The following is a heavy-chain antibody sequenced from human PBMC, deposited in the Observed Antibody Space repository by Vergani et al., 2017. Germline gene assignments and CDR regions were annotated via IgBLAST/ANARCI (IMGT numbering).Heavy chain of an antibody. Sequence: QLQLHKSGPGLVKPSETLSLTCTLSGGSISSSSHFWGWLRQAPGKGLEWIGSIYYTGSAYYNPSLKSRVSISVDASNNQFAQKLSSVTAADSAVYYCARHDSGQYVSSYYGLDVWGQGTTVTVSS. J-gene: IGHJ6*02. CDR3: ARHDSGQYVSSYYGLDV. V-gene: IGHV4-39*01. CDR2: IYYTGSA. CDR1: GGSISSSSHF. D-gene: IGHD3-10*01.